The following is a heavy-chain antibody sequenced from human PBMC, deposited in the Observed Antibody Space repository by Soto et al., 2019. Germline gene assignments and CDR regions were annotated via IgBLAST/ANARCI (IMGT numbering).Heavy chain of an antibody. J-gene: IGHJ4*02. CDR1: GYTFTSYY. Sequence: GASVKVSCKASGYTFTSYYMHWVRQAPGQGLEWMGIINPSGGSTSYAQKFQGRVTMTRDTSTGTVYMELSSLRSEDTAVYYCARDSRITMVRGFPTYYFDYWAQETLFTVSS. CDR2: INPSGGST. V-gene: IGHV1-46*01. D-gene: IGHD3-10*01. CDR3: ARDSRITMVRGFPTYYFDY.